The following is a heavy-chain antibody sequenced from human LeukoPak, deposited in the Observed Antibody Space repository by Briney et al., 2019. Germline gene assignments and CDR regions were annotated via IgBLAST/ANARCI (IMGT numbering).Heavy chain of an antibody. CDR2: ISGSGGST. V-gene: IGHV3-23*01. D-gene: IGHD6-13*01. Sequence: GGSLRLSCAASGFIFSSYAMSWVRQAPGKGLEWVSTISGSGGSTYYADSVKGRFTISRDNSKNTLYLQMNSLRAEDTAVYYCARARPPYSSSWYHYYYYYMDVWGKGTTVTVSS. CDR3: ARARPPYSSSWYHYYYYYMDV. CDR1: GFIFSSYA. J-gene: IGHJ6*03.